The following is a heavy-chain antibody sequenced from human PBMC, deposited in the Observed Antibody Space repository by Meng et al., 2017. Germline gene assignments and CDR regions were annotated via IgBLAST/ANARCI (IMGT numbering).Heavy chain of an antibody. CDR1: GGSISSSSYY. Sequence: SETLSLTCTVSGGSISSSSYYWGWIRQPPGKGLEWIGSIYYSGSTYYNPSLKSRVTISVDTSKNQFSLKLSSVTAADTAVYYCARDRADYYGSGSYYLDAFDIWGQGTMVTV. CDR2: IYYSGST. CDR3: ARDRADYYGSGSYYLDAFDI. D-gene: IGHD3-10*01. V-gene: IGHV4-39*07. J-gene: IGHJ3*02.